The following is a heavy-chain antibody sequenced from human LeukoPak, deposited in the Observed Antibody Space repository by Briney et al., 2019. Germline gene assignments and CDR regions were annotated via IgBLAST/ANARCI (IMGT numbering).Heavy chain of an antibody. V-gene: IGHV3-72*01. CDR3: TRAEVRGTYYYFDY. Sequence: GGSLRLSCAASGFPFSDHYMDWVRQAPGKGLEWVGRIRKKADSYTTDYAASAKGRFTISRDDSKNSLYLQMNSLETEDTAVYYCTRAEVRGTYYYFDYWGQGTLVTVSS. CDR2: IRKKADSYTT. CDR1: GFPFSDHY. D-gene: IGHD3-10*01. J-gene: IGHJ4*02.